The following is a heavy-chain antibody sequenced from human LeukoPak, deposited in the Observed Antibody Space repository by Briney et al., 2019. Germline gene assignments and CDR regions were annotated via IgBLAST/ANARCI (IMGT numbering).Heavy chain of an antibody. Sequence: ASVKVSCKASGYTFTSYGISWVRQAPGQGLEWMGGIIPIFGTANYAQKFQGRVTITADESTSTAYMELSSLRSEDTAVYYCARAIGSGIYYYGMDVWGQGTTVTVSS. V-gene: IGHV1-69*13. J-gene: IGHJ6*02. D-gene: IGHD3-10*01. CDR3: ARAIGSGIYYYGMDV. CDR1: GYTFTSYG. CDR2: IIPIFGTA.